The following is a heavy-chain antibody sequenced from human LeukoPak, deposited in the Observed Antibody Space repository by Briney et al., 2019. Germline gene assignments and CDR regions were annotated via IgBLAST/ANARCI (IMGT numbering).Heavy chain of an antibody. CDR2: IIPILGIA. J-gene: IGHJ4*02. Sequence: SVKVSCKASGGTFSSYTISWVRQAPGQGLEWMGRIIPILGIANYAQKFQGRVTITADKPTSTAYMELSSLRSEDTAVYYCARAGSYCHFVYWGQGTLVTVSS. V-gene: IGHV1-69*02. CDR1: GGTFSSYT. D-gene: IGHD1-26*01. CDR3: ARAGSYCHFVY.